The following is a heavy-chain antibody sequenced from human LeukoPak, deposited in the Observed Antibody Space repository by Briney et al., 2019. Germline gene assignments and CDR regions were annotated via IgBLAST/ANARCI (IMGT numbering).Heavy chain of an antibody. Sequence: GGSLRLSCVASGFTFSSYTMAWVRQAPGKGLDWVPAIGDSGRRTYYADSVKGRFTISRDNSKNTVYLQMDSLRAEDTAVYYCPKASRSSRPYYFDYWGQGILVTVSS. J-gene: IGHJ4*02. D-gene: IGHD1-26*01. CDR1: GFTFSSYT. CDR3: PKASRSSRPYYFDY. CDR2: IGDSGRRT. V-gene: IGHV3-23*01.